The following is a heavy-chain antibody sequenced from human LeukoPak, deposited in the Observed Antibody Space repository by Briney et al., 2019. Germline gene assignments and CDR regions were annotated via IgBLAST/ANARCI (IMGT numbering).Heavy chain of an antibody. J-gene: IGHJ6*04. D-gene: IGHD4-17*01. CDR1: GGTFRNFA. Sequence: SVKVSCKASGGTFRNFAITWVRQAPGQGLEWMGGITPIFNSANYAQRFQGRVTITADKPTSTAYMELSSLTSEDTAVYYCARVERTQTTVTLGGYYIMDVWGKGTMVTVSS. V-gene: IGHV1-69*06. CDR3: ARVERTQTTVTLGGYYIMDV. CDR2: ITPIFNSA.